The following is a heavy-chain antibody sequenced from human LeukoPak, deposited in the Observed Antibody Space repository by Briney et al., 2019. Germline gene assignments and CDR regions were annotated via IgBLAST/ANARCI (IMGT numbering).Heavy chain of an antibody. D-gene: IGHD3-3*01. CDR2: ISSSSSYI. Sequence: GGSLRLSCAASGFTFSSYSMNWVRQAPGKGLEWVSSISSSSSYIYYADSVKGRFTISRDNAKNSLYLQMNSLRAEDTAVYYCARGSESAYYDFWSGYGGLDYWGQGTLVTVSS. J-gene: IGHJ4*02. CDR1: GFTFSSYS. V-gene: IGHV3-21*01. CDR3: ARGSESAYYDFWSGYGGLDY.